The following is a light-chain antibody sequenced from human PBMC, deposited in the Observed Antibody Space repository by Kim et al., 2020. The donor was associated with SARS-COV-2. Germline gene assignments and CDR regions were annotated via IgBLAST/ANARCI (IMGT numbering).Light chain of an antibody. Sequence: LSPGERATLSCRASQSVASNYLAWYQQKPGQAPSLLIHAASSRATGVPDRFSGSGSGTDFTLTISRLEPEDFAVYYCQHYSSSMYTFGQGTKLEI. CDR2: AAS. CDR1: QSVASNY. CDR3: QHYSSSMYT. V-gene: IGKV3-20*01. J-gene: IGKJ2*01.